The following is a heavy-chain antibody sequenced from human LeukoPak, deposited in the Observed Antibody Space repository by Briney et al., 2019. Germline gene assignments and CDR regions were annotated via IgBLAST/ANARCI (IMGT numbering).Heavy chain of an antibody. V-gene: IGHV3-9*01. CDR3: AKGTGRYWTFFDY. Sequence: GGSLRLSCAASGFTFDDYAMHWVRQGPGKGLEWVSGISWNSGSIDYTESVKGRFTISRDNAKNSLYLQMNSLRPEDTAFYYCAKGTGRYWTFFDYWGRGTLVTVSS. CDR2: ISWNSGSI. D-gene: IGHD1-26*01. CDR1: GFTFDDYA. J-gene: IGHJ4*02.